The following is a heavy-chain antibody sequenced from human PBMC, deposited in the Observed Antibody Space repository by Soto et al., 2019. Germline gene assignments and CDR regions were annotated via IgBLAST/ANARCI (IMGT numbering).Heavy chain of an antibody. V-gene: IGHV3-23*01. J-gene: IGHJ5*02. D-gene: IGHD3-22*01. Sequence: GSLRLSCAASGFTFSSYAMSWVRQAPGKGLEWVSGISGSGGTTYYADSVKGRFTISRDNSKNTLFVQVINLRAEDTAVYYCAKGTVSGYFTPWGQGTLVTVSS. CDR1: GFTFSSYA. CDR3: AKGTVSGYFTP. CDR2: ISGSGGTT.